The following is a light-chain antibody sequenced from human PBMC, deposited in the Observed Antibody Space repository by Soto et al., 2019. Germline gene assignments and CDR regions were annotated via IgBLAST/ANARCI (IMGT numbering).Light chain of an antibody. CDR3: QQYEAFPIT. Sequence: DIQMTHAPSSLSVSVGDRVTITCQASHDIRGFLPWYQQKPGKPPKLLIYDATNFEEVISKRFSESGSGTHFTLTILSLQTNDIGTFYCQQYEAFPITFGHRTRVDSK. CDR2: DAT. J-gene: IGKJ5*01. CDR1: HDIRGF. V-gene: IGKV1-33*01.